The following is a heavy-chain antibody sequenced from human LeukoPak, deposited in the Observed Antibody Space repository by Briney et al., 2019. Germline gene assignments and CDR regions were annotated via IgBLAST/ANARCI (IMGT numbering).Heavy chain of an antibody. J-gene: IGHJ4*02. CDR3: AKDPNSGSYYFYFGY. V-gene: IGHV3-23*01. CDR1: GFTFSSYA. CDR2: ISGSGGST. D-gene: IGHD1-26*01. Sequence: GGSLRLSCAASGFTFSSYAMSWVRQAPGEGLEWVSAISGSGGSTYYADSVKGRFTISRDNSKNTLYLQMNSLRAEDTAVYYCAKDPNSGSYYFYFGYWGQGTLVTVPS.